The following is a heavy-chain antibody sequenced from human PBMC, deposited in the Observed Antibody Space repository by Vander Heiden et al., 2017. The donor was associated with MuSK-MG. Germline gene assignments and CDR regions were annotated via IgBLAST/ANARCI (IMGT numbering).Heavy chain of an antibody. CDR2: ISGSGGST. J-gene: IGHJ4*02. D-gene: IGHD6-19*01. CDR3: AKDTFSSGSYS. V-gene: IGHV3-23*04. Sequence: EVQLVESGGGLVQPGGSLRLSCAASGFTFSSYAMSWVRQAPGKGLEWVSAISGSGGSTYYADSVKGRFTISRDNANNTLYMQMKRMRAEDTAVYYFAKDTFSSGSYSWGQGTMVTVSS. CDR1: GFTFSSYA.